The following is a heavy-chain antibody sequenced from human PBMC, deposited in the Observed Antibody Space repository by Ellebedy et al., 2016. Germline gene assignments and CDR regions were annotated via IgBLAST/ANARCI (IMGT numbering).Heavy chain of an antibody. CDR3: AREFNLGEEFDY. Sequence: GGSLRLSCAASGFTFSSYSMSWVRQAPGKGLEWVSVIYAGGSTFYADSVKGRFTISRDKSKNTLSLQMNSLRAEDTAVYYCAREFNLGEEFDYWGQGTLVTVSS. CDR2: IYAGGST. J-gene: IGHJ4*02. V-gene: IGHV3-66*02. D-gene: IGHD3-16*01. CDR1: GFTFSSYS.